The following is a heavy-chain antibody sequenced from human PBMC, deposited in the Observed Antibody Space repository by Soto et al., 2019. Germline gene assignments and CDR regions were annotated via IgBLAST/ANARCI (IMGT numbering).Heavy chain of an antibody. CDR2: INHSGST. V-gene: IGHV4-34*01. Sequence: QVQLQQWGAGLLKPSETLSLTCAVYGGSFSGYYWSWIRQPPGKGLEWIGEINHSGSTNYNPSLKSRITISIDTSKNQFSLKLSSVTAADTAVYYCARGTREGWYFDLWGRGTLVTVSS. J-gene: IGHJ2*01. CDR1: GGSFSGYY. CDR3: ARGTREGWYFDL.